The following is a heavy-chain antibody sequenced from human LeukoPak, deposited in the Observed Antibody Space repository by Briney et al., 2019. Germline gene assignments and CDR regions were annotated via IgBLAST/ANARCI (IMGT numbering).Heavy chain of an antibody. D-gene: IGHD5-18*01. CDR2: IYYSGST. CDR1: GGSISSHY. CDR3: AREGTGYSYGWIDY. J-gene: IGHJ4*02. V-gene: IGHV4-59*11. Sequence: SETLSLTCTVSGGSISSHYWSWIRQPPGKGLEWIGYIYYSGSTNYNPSLKSRVTISVDTSKNQFSLKLSSVTAADTAVYYCAREGTGYSYGWIDYWGQGTLVTVSS.